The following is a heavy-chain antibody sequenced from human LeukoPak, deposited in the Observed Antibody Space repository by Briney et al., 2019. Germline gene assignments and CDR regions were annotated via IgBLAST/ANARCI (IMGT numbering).Heavy chain of an antibody. J-gene: IGHJ4*01. CDR1: GFTFSSYS. V-gene: IGHV3-21*01. CDR3: ARYADYYGSGSYFSFDY. D-gene: IGHD3-10*01. Sequence: GGSLRLSCAASGFTFSSYSMNWVRQAPGKGLEWVSSISSSSSYIYYAGSVKGRFTISRDNAKNSLYLQMNSLRAEDTAVYYCARYADYYGSGSYFSFDYWGRGTLVSVSS. CDR2: ISSSSSYI.